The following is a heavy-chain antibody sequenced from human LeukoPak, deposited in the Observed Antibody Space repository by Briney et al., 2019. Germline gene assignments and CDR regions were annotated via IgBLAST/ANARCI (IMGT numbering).Heavy chain of an antibody. Sequence: SETLSLTCTVSGGSISSGGYYWSWIRQHPGKGLEWIGYIYYSGSTYYNPSLKSRVTISVDTSKNQFSLKLSSVTAADTAVYYCARWASYGGNYRIYYFDYWGQGTLVTVSS. J-gene: IGHJ4*02. CDR2: IYYSGST. CDR1: GGSISSGGYY. CDR3: ARWASYGGNYRIYYFDY. V-gene: IGHV4-31*03. D-gene: IGHD4-23*01.